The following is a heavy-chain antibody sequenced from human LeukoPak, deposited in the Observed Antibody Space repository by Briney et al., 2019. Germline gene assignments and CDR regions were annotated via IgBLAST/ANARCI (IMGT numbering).Heavy chain of an antibody. V-gene: IGHV4-4*07. CDR1: GGSIRGYY. Sequence: SGTLSLTCTVSGGSIRGYYWSWIRQPAAKGLEWIGRIHTSGSTSYNPPLKSRVTMSVDTSKNQFSLKLSSVTAADTAVYYCAREWVTTDLWYYYMDVWGKGTTVTVSS. D-gene: IGHD4-17*01. CDR2: IHTSGST. CDR3: AREWVTTDLWYYYMDV. J-gene: IGHJ6*03.